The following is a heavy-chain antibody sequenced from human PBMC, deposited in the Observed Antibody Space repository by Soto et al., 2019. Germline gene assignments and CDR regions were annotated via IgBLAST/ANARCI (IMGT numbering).Heavy chain of an antibody. CDR3: AREGSTLSWFDP. Sequence: EVQLVESGGGLVEPGGSLRLSGAASGFTFSSYSMNWVREAPGKGLEWVSYISSSSSTIYYADSVKGRFTISRDNAKNSLYLQMNSLRDEDTAVYYCAREGSTLSWFDPWGQGTLVTVSS. J-gene: IGHJ5*02. V-gene: IGHV3-48*02. CDR1: GFTFSSYS. CDR2: ISSSSSTI.